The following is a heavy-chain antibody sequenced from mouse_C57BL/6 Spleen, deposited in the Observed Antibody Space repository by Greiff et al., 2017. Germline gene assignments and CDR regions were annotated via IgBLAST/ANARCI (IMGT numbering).Heavy chain of an antibody. CDR1: GYTFTSYT. Sequence: QVQLQQSGADLARPGASVKMSCKASGYTFTSYTMHWVKQRPGQGLEWIGYINPSSGHTKYNHKFKDKATFTADKSSSTAYMPLSSLTSEDSAVDYGERRWDSSGDEGMDYWGQGTSGTVSA. J-gene: IGHJ4*01. D-gene: IGHD3-2*02. V-gene: IGHV1-4*01. CDR2: INPSSGHT. CDR3: ERRWDSSGDEGMDY.